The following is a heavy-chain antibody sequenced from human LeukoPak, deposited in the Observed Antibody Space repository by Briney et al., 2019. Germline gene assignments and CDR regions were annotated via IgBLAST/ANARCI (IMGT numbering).Heavy chain of an antibody. J-gene: IGHJ4*02. CDR3: AKDQKWLDTRGTIDY. Sequence: GGSLRLSCATSGFTFSRYAMHWVRQAPGKGLEWVAGISYDGNNPYYADSVKGRFTVSRDNSKNTLDPHMNSLRGEDTALYYCAKDQKWLDTRGTIDYWGQGTLVTVSS. CDR1: GFTFSRYA. CDR2: ISYDGNNP. D-gene: IGHD6-19*01. V-gene: IGHV3-30-3*01.